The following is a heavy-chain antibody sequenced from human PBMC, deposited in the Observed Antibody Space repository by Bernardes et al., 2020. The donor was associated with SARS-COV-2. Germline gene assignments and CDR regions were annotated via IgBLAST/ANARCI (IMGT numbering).Heavy chain of an antibody. V-gene: IGHV4-59*08. J-gene: IGHJ6*02. CDR1: GGSISSYY. D-gene: IGHD3-3*01. CDR3: ARQDIGAIFGVVITPAGMDV. Sequence: SESLSLTCTVSGGSISSYYWSWIRQPPGKGLEWIGYIYYSGSTNYNPSIKSRVTISVDTSKNQFSLKLSSVTAADTAVYYCARQDIGAIFGVVITPAGMDVWGQGTTVTVSS. CDR2: IYYSGST.